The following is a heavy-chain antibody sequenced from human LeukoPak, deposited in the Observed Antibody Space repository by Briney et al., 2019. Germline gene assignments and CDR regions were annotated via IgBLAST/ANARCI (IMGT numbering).Heavy chain of an antibody. CDR1: GGSINGYY. D-gene: IGHD3-10*01. J-gene: IGHJ5*02. CDR2: IYYSGST. V-gene: IGHV4-59*12. CDR3: ARKVGSAAQLRFHP. Sequence: PSETLSLTCTVSGGSINGYYCSWIRQPPGRGLEWIGYIYYSGSTYYNPSLKSRVTISVDTSKNQFSLKLSSVTAADTAVYYCARKVGSAAQLRFHPWGQGTLVTVSS.